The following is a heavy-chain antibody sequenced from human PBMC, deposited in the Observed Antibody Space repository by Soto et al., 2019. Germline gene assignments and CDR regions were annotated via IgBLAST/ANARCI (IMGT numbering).Heavy chain of an antibody. CDR2: MYHGGTT. Sequence: SETLSLTCSVSGGSISSGSYYWGWIRQTPGRGLEWIASMYHGGTTYSNPSLKSRVTISVDTSKNQFSLRLTSVTAADAAVYYCARSGVRAAATTWFDPWGQGALVTVSS. V-gene: IGHV4-39*01. J-gene: IGHJ5*02. D-gene: IGHD6-13*01. CDR3: ARSGVRAAATTWFDP. CDR1: GGSISSGSYY.